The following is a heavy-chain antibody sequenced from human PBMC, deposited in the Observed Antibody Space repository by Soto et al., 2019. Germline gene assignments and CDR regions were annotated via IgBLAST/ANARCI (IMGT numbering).Heavy chain of an antibody. J-gene: IGHJ4*02. CDR2: INSNSGGT. CDR3: ARGTVHTSRVIGA. CDR1: GYTFTDYY. Sequence: QVQLVQSGAEVKKPGASVKVSCKVSGYTFTDYYMHWVRQAPGQGLEWMGWINSNSGGTNYAQKFQGRVTMTRDTSITTAYIELSRLTSDDTAVYHCARGTVHTSRVIGAWGQGTLVTVAS. V-gene: IGHV1-2*02. D-gene: IGHD5-18*01.